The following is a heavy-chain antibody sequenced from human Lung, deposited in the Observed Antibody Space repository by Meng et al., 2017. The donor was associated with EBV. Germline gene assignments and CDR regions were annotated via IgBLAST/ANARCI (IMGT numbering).Heavy chain of an antibody. J-gene: IGHJ4*02. CDR1: GDSISDYF. CDR2: IYSSGIT. Sequence: QVQLQESGPGLVKSSETLSLTCTFSGDSISDYFWNWIRQPAGKGLEWIGRIYSSGITNYNPSLQSRVTMSVDTSKNQFSLKLYSVTAADTAVYYCARESFNSGWYSDYWGQGTLVTVSS. V-gene: IGHV4-4*07. D-gene: IGHD6-19*01. CDR3: ARESFNSGWYSDY.